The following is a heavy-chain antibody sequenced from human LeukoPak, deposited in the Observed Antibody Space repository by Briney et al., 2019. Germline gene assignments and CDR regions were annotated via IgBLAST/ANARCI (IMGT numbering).Heavy chain of an antibody. D-gene: IGHD2-2*01. V-gene: IGHV3-53*01. CDR3: ARGLGYCTSTTCLLPFDY. Sequence: GGSLRLSCAASGFTVSTYYMTWVRQAPGKGLECVSVIYSGGSTYYANSVKGRFTVSRDNSKNTLYLQMNSLRAEDTAMYYCARGLGYCTSTTCLLPFDYWGQGTLVIVSS. CDR1: GFTVSTYY. J-gene: IGHJ4*02. CDR2: IYSGGST.